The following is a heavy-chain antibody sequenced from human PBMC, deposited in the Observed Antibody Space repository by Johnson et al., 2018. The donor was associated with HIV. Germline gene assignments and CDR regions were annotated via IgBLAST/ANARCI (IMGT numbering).Heavy chain of an antibody. CDR3: LALLESGSPWGAFDI. Sequence: QMQLVESGGGLVQPGGSLRLSCAASGFTFSDYYMSWIRQAPGKGLEWVSYISSSGSTIYYADSVKGRFTISRDNAKNSLYLQMNSLRAEDTAVYYCLALLESGSPWGAFDIWGQGTMVTVSS. D-gene: IGHD1-26*01. CDR1: GFTFSDYY. J-gene: IGHJ3*02. V-gene: IGHV3-11*04. CDR2: ISSSGSTI.